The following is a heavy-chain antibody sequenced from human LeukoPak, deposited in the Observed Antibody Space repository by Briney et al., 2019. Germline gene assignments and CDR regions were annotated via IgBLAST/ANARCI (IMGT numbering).Heavy chain of an antibody. Sequence: GASVKVSCKASGYTFTGYYMHWVRQAPGQGLEWMGRINPNSGGTNYAQKFQGRVTMTRDTSISTAYMELSRLRSDDTAVYYCARSHCTNGVCLPYFDYWGQGTLVTVSS. J-gene: IGHJ4*02. D-gene: IGHD2-8*01. CDR1: GYTFTGYY. V-gene: IGHV1-2*06. CDR2: INPNSGGT. CDR3: ARSHCTNGVCLPYFDY.